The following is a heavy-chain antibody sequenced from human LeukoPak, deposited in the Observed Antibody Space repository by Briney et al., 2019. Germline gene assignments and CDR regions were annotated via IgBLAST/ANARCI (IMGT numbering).Heavy chain of an antibody. CDR3: AREANWGLSTALDS. V-gene: IGHV1-2*02. CDR1: GYTLTGYY. J-gene: IGHJ4*02. Sequence: ASVKVSCKASGYTLTGYYMHWVRQAPGQGLEWMGWINPNSGGTNYAQKFQGRVTMIRDTSISTAYMELSRLRSDDTAVYYCAREANWGLSTALDSWGEGTLVTVSS. CDR2: INPNSGGT. D-gene: IGHD7-27*01.